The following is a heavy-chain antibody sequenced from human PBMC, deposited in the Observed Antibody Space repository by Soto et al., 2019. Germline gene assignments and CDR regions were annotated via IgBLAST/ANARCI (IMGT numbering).Heavy chain of an antibody. V-gene: IGHV1-18*01. CDR1: GYTFTSYG. CDR3: ARDTLVTRDTQNAQ. Sequence: GASVKVSCKASGYTFTSYGISWVRQAPGQGLEWMGWISAYNGNTNYAQKLQGRVTMTTDTSTSTAYMELRSLRSDDTAVYYCARDTLVTRDTQNAQWGQGILVTVSS. CDR2: ISAYNGNT. J-gene: IGHJ4*02. D-gene: IGHD3-16*01.